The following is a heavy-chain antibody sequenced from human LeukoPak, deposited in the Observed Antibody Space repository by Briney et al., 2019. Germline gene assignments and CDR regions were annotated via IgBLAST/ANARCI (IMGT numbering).Heavy chain of an antibody. CDR3: ARAPWTTVAGSLYYFDY. CDR2: IYYSGST. CDR1: GGSISSSSYY. Sequence: PSETLSLTCTVSGGSISSSSYYWGWIRQPPGKGLEWIGSIYYSGSTNYNPSLKSRVTISVDTSKNQFSLKLSSVTAADTAVYYCARAPWTTVAGSLYYFDYWGQGTLVTVSS. D-gene: IGHD6-19*01. V-gene: IGHV4-39*07. J-gene: IGHJ4*02.